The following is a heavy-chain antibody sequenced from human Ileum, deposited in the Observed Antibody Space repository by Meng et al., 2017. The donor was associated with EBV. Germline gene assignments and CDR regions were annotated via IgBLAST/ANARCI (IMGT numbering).Heavy chain of an antibody. CDR3: AKGGQWDPLDS. CDR1: GVSISGNY. V-gene: IGHV4-59*01. J-gene: IGHJ4*02. D-gene: IGHD1-26*01. CDR2: FYEGTT. Sequence: VQLQDSGPGLVTPSGTLSLPCDSSGVSISGNYWSWIRQSPVKGLEWIGFFYEGTTNYNPSLKSRVTIAAGPANNQISLRLSSVTSADTAVYYCAKGGQWDPLDSWGRGSLVTVSS.